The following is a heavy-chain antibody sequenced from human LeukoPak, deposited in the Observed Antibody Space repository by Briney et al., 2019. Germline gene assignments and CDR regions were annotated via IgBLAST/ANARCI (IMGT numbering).Heavy chain of an antibody. CDR1: GGSFSGYY. J-gene: IGHJ4*02. CDR3: ARVLPGGSGEFDY. D-gene: IGHD3-10*01. CDR2: INHSGST. Sequence: SETLSLTCAVYGGSFSGYYWSWIRQPPGKGLEWIEEINHSGSTNYNPSLKSRVTISVDTSKNQFSLKLSSVTAADTAVYYCARVLPGGSGEFDYWGQGTLVTVSP. V-gene: IGHV4-34*01.